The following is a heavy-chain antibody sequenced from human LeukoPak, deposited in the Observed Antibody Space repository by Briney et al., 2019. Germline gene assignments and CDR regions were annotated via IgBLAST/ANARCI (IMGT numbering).Heavy chain of an antibody. CDR3: GRDHVYGGADY. Sequence: PGGSLRLSCAASGFTFDRFAMHWVRQAPGKGLEWVSLISGDGFTTYYVDSVKGRFTMSRDNGKNSLYLQMKSLRTEDTALYYCGRDHVYGGADYWGQGTLVTVSS. V-gene: IGHV3-43*02. CDR2: ISGDGFTT. D-gene: IGHD4-23*01. CDR1: GFTFDRFA. J-gene: IGHJ4*02.